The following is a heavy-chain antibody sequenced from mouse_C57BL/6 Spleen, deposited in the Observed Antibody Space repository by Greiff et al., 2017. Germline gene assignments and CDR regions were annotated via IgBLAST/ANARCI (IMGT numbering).Heavy chain of an antibody. V-gene: IGHV1-4*01. CDR3: AREDYGSSYGPNYFDD. D-gene: IGHD1-1*01. Sequence: QVQLQQSGAELARPGASVKMSCKASGYSFTSYTMHWVKQRPGQGLEWIGYINPSSGYTKYNQKFKDKATLTADKSSSTAYMQLSSLTSEDPAVYYWAREDYGSSYGPNYFDDWGQGTTLTVSS. CDR2: INPSSGYT. J-gene: IGHJ2*01. CDR1: GYSFTSYT.